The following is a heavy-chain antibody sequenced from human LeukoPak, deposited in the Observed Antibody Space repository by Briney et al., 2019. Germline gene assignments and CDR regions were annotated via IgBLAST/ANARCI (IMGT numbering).Heavy chain of an antibody. V-gene: IGHV3-30-3*01. CDR2: ISYDGSNK. Sequence: GESLRLSCAASGFTFSSYAMHWVRQAPGKGLEWVAVISYDGSNKYYADSVKGRFTISRDNSKNTLYLQMNSLRAEDTAVYYCARDGGGALDYWGQGTLVTVSS. CDR1: GFTFSSYA. J-gene: IGHJ4*02. CDR3: ARDGGGALDY. D-gene: IGHD1-26*01.